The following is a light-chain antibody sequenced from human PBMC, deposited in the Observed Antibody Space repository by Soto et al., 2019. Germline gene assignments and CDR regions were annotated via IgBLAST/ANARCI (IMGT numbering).Light chain of an antibody. CDR1: QGISXW. Sequence: DLPMTQSPSSVSASVGDRVTITCRASQGISXWLAWYQQKPGKAPKLLIYAASSLQSGXPXXXXXXXXXXXXXXXISSLQPEDFATYYCQQANSFPRVTFGQGTKVE. J-gene: IGKJ1*01. CDR2: AAS. V-gene: IGKV1-12*01. CDR3: QQANSFPRVT.